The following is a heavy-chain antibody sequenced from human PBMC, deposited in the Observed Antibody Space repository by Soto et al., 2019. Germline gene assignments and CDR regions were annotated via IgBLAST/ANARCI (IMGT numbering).Heavy chain of an antibody. CDR2: ISAYNGNT. D-gene: IGHD5-12*01. CDR1: GYTFTSYG. CDR3: ARDKNRGYSGYDYDAFDI. V-gene: IGHV1-18*01. J-gene: IGHJ3*02. Sequence: ASVKVSCKASGYTFTSYGISWVRQAPGQGLEWMGWISAYNGNTNYAQKLQGRVTMTTDTSTSTAYMELRSLRSDDTAVYYCARDKNRGYSGYDYDAFDIWGQGTMVTVSS.